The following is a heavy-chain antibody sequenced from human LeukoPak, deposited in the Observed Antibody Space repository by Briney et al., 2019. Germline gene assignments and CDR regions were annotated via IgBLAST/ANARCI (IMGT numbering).Heavy chain of an antibody. D-gene: IGHD3-22*01. CDR2: INHSGST. J-gene: IGHJ4*02. Sequence: SETLSLTCAVYGGSFSGYYWSWIRQPPGKGLEWIGEINHSGSTNYNPSLKSRVTISVDTSKNQFSLKLSSVTAADTAVYYCARGEGYDSSGYSSYWGQGTLATVSS. CDR3: ARGEGYDSSGYSSY. V-gene: IGHV4-34*01. CDR1: GGSFSGYY.